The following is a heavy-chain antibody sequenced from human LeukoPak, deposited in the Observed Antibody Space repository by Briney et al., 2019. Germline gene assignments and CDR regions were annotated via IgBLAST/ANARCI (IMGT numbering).Heavy chain of an antibody. V-gene: IGHV1-3*01. CDR3: ATSRIRYSSGLGY. Sequence: KFQGRVTITRDTSASTAYMELSSLRSEDTAVYYCATSRIRYSSGLGYWGQGTLVTVSS. D-gene: IGHD6-19*01. J-gene: IGHJ4*02.